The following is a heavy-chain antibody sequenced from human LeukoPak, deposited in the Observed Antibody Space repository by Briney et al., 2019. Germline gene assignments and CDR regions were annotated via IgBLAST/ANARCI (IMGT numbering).Heavy chain of an antibody. D-gene: IGHD5-18*01. CDR2: ISYDGGNK. CDR1: GVTFSSYA. Sequence: ARSLRLSCAASGVTFSSYAMRWVRQAPGKGLEWVAVISYDGGNKYYADSVKGRFTISRDKSKNTLYLQMNSLRAEDTAVYYCAKDRWIQRNYYYGMDVWGQGTTVTVSS. V-gene: IGHV3-30*18. J-gene: IGHJ6*01. CDR3: AKDRWIQRNYYYGMDV.